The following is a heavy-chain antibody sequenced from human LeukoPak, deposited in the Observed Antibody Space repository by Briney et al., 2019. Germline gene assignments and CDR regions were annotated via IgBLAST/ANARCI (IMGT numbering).Heavy chain of an antibody. J-gene: IGHJ4*02. D-gene: IGHD3-3*01. V-gene: IGHV1-46*01. CDR2: INPSGGST. Sequence: GASVKVSCKASGHTFTSYYMHWVRQAPGQGLEWMGIINPSGGSTSYAQKFQGRVTMTRDTPTSTVYMELSSLRSEDTAVYYCARAGITIFGVVIGLDYWGQGTLVTVSS. CDR1: GHTFTSYY. CDR3: ARAGITIFGVVIGLDY.